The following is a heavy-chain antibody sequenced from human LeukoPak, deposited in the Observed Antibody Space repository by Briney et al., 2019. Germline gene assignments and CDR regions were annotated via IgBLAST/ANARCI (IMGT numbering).Heavy chain of an antibody. J-gene: IGHJ4*02. CDR2: INYNTVDT. CDR3: TKVNKAVETAGLGY. D-gene: IGHD5-18*01. V-gene: IGHV1-2*02. CDR1: GYAFTTYY. Sequence: ASVKVSCKASGYAFTTYYLHWVRPAPGQGLEWMGWINYNTVDTRHPQNFQGGVTRTTGPSITTVHTERSGLSSDDTAGSYCTKVNKAVETAGLGYWGQGSLVTVSS.